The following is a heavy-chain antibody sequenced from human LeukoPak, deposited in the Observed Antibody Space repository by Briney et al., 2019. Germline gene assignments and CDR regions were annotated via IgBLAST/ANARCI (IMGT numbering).Heavy chain of an antibody. D-gene: IGHD3-9*01. CDR1: GGSISSGGYS. J-gene: IGHJ4*01. CDR2: IYHSGST. V-gene: IGHV4-30-2*01. Sequence: SETLSLTCAVSGGSISSGGYSWSWIRQPPGKGLEWIGYIYHSGSTYYNPSLKSRVTISVDRSKNQFSLKLSSVTAADTAVYYCARGGDDSLAGTTLYDFDYCGHGTLVTVSS. CDR3: ARGGDDSLAGTTLYDFDY.